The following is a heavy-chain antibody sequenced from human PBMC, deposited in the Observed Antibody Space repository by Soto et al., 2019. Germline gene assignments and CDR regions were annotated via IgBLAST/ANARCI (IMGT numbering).Heavy chain of an antibody. Sequence: SETLSLTCTVSGGSISSYYWSWIRQPAGKGLEWIGRIYTSGSTNYNPSLKSRVTMSVDTSKNQFSLKLSSVTASDTAVYYCARDVGVVVPAAIPSYFFSGMDVWGQGTTVTVSS. D-gene: IGHD2-2*01. CDR3: ARDVGVVVPAAIPSYFFSGMDV. J-gene: IGHJ6*02. CDR1: GGSISSYY. V-gene: IGHV4-4*07. CDR2: IYTSGST.